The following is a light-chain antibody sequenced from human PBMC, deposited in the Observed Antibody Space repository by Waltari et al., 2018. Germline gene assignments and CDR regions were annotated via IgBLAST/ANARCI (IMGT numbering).Light chain of an antibody. CDR1: SPNIGSNF. V-gene: IGLV1-47*01. CDR2: RDN. CDR3: AAWDDSVSGHYV. J-gene: IGLJ1*01. Sequence: QSVLTQPPSASGTPGQRVTISCSGSSPNIGSNFVNWYQQLPGPAPKLLIYRDNLRPSRVPDRFSGSKSGSSASLAISGLRSEDEADYYCAAWDDSVSGHYVFGTGTKVTV.